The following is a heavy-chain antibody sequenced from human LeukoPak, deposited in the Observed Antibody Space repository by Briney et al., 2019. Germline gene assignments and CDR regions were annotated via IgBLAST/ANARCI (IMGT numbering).Heavy chain of an antibody. CDR2: INHSGST. J-gene: IGHJ4*02. V-gene: IGHV4-34*01. Sequence: SETLSLTCAVYGGSFSGYYWSWIRQPPGKGLEWIGEINHSGSTNYNPSLKSRVTISVDTSKNQFSLKLSSVTAADTAVYYCARAVGSSGYYVPPPAKYYFDYWCQGTLVTVSS. CDR1: GGSFSGYY. D-gene: IGHD3-22*01. CDR3: ARAVGSSGYYVPPPAKYYFDY.